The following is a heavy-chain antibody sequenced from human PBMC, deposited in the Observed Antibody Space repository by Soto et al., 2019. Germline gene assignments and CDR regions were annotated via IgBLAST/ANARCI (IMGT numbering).Heavy chain of an antibody. CDR3: TRGPYPRIAAAVTLPFDY. D-gene: IGHD6-13*01. V-gene: IGHV3-49*03. CDR2: IRSKAYGGTT. Sequence: GGSLRLSCTASGFTFGDYAMSWFRQAPGKGLEWVGFIRSKAYGGTTEYAASVKGRFTISRDDSKSIAYLQMNSLKTEDTAVYYCTRGPYPRIAAAVTLPFDYWGQGTLVTVSS. CDR1: GFTFGDYA. J-gene: IGHJ4*02.